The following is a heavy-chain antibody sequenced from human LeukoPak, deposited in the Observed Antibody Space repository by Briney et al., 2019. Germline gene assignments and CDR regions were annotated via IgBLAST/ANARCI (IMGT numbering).Heavy chain of an antibody. D-gene: IGHD4-17*01. V-gene: IGHV3-30-3*01. J-gene: IGHJ3*02. Sequence: PGGSLRLSCAASGFTFSSYAMHWVRQAPGKGLEWVAVMSYDGSNKYYADSVKGRFTISRDNSKNTLYLQMNSLRAEDTAVYYCARAQWDYGDSYVGDAFDIWGQGTMVTVSS. CDR1: GFTFSSYA. CDR2: MSYDGSNK. CDR3: ARAQWDYGDSYVGDAFDI.